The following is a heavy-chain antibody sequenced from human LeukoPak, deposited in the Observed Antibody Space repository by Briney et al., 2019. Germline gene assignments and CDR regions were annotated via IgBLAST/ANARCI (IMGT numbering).Heavy chain of an antibody. J-gene: IGHJ3*02. V-gene: IGHV3-13*05. CDR3: ARAGMDCSSTSCYLSGFDI. Sequence: HPGRSLRLSCAASGFTFSSYDMHWVRQATGKGLEWVSAIGTAGDPYYPGSVKGRFTISRENAKNSLYLQMNSLRAGDTAVYYCARAGMDCSSTSCYLSGFDIWGQATMVTVSS. CDR2: IGTAGDP. D-gene: IGHD2-2*01. CDR1: GFTFSSYD.